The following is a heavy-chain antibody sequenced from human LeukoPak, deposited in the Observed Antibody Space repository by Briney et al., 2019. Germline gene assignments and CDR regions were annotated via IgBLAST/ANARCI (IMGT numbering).Heavy chain of an antibody. V-gene: IGHV4-4*07. Sequence: KPSETLSLTCTVSGGSISSYYWSWIRQPAGKGLEWIGRIYTSGSTNYNPSLKSRVTMPVDTSKNQFSLKLSSVTAADTAVYYCARDFGRYGDYFYFDYWGQGTLVTVSS. CDR3: ARDFGRYGDYFYFDY. J-gene: IGHJ4*02. CDR1: GGSISSYY. D-gene: IGHD4-17*01. CDR2: IYTSGST.